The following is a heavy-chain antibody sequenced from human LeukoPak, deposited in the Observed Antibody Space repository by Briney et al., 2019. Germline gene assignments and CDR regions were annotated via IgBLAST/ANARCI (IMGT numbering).Heavy chain of an antibody. J-gene: IGHJ5*02. CDR2: IYYSGST. V-gene: IGHV4-39*01. D-gene: IGHD2/OR15-2a*01. Sequence: PSETLSLTCTVSGGSISSSSYYWGWLRQPPGKGLEWIGSIYYSGSTYYNPSLKSRVTISVDTSKNQFSLKLSSVTAADTAVYYCARLPLSNWFDPWGQGTLVTVSS. CDR3: ARLPLSNWFDP. CDR1: GGSISSSSYY.